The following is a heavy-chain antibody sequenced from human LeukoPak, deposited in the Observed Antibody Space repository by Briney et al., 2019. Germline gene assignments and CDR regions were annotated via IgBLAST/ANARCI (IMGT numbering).Heavy chain of an antibody. CDR1: GYTFTSYG. D-gene: IGHD5-18*01. CDR2: ISAYNGNT. Sequence: ASVKVSCKASGYTFTSYGISWVRQAPGQGLEWMGWISAYNGNTNYAQKLQGRVTMTTDTSTSTAYMELRSLRSDDTAVYYCARDRKDGYSYGPYYYGMGVWGQGTTVTVSS. CDR3: ARDRKDGYSYGPYYYGMGV. V-gene: IGHV1-18*01. J-gene: IGHJ6*02.